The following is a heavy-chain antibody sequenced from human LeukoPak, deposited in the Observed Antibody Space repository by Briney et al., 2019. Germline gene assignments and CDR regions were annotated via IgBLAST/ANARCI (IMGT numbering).Heavy chain of an antibody. D-gene: IGHD6-19*01. CDR3: ARPHSSGWYRGGYYFDY. CDR1: GYTFTRYY. J-gene: IGHJ4*02. Sequence: ASVKVSCKASGYTFTRYYMHWVRQAPGQGLEWMGWINPNSGGTNYAQKFQGRVTMTRDTYISTAYMELSRLRSDDTAVYYCARPHSSGWYRGGYYFDYWGQGTLVTVSS. V-gene: IGHV1-2*02. CDR2: INPNSGGT.